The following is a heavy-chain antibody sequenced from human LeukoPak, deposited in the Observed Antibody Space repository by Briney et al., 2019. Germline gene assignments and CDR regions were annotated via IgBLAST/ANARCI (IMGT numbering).Heavy chain of an antibody. CDR3: AKEKDYRISASCDY. D-gene: IGHD3-10*01. Sequence: GGSLRLSCAASGFTFSSYAMHWVRQAPGKGLEWVAVISYDGSNKYYADSVKGRFTISRDNSKNTLYLQMNSLRGEDTALYYCAKEKDYRISASCDYWGQGIQVTVSS. J-gene: IGHJ4*02. CDR1: GFTFSSYA. V-gene: IGHV3-30-3*01. CDR2: ISYDGSNK.